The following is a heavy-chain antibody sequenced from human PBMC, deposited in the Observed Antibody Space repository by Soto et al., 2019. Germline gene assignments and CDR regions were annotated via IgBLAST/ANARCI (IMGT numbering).Heavy chain of an antibody. CDR2: IYYSGST. Sequence: SETLSLTCTVSGGTISSGGYYWSWIRQHPGKGLEWIGYIYYSGSTYYNPSLKSRVTISVDTSKNQFSLKLSSVTAADTAVYYCARVFGFGGMDVWGQGTTVTVSS. CDR3: ARVFGFGGMDV. CDR1: GGTISSGGYY. V-gene: IGHV4-31*03. J-gene: IGHJ6*02. D-gene: IGHD3-10*01.